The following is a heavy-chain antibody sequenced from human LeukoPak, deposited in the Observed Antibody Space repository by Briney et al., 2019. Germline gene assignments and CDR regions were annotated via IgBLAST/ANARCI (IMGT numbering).Heavy chain of an antibody. CDR2: IYYSGST. CDR3: ARVGDIVVVPAAIPFDP. Sequence: SQTLSLTCTVSGGSISSGDYYWSWIRQPPGKGLEWIGYIYYSGSTYHNPSLKSRVTISVDTSKNQFSLKLSSVTAADTAVYYCARVGDIVVVPAAIPFDPWGQGTLVTVSS. V-gene: IGHV4-30-4*08. D-gene: IGHD2-2*01. CDR1: GGSISSGDYY. J-gene: IGHJ5*02.